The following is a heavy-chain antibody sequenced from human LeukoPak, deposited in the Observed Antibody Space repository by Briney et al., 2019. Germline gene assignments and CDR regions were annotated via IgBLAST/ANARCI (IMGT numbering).Heavy chain of an antibody. CDR1: GGSFSGYY. V-gene: IGHV4-34*01. J-gene: IGHJ4*02. CDR2: INPRGST. Sequence: PSEILSLTCGVYGGSFSGYYWSRIRQPPGKGLEWIGEINPRGSTNYNPSLKSRVTLSADTSKNQFSLTLNSVTAADTAVYYCARRRLGYYFDYWGQGTLVTVSS. CDR3: ARRRLGYYFDY. D-gene: IGHD5-24*01.